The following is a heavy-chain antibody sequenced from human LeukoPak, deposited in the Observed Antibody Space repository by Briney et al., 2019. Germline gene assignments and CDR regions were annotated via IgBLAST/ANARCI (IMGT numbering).Heavy chain of an antibody. J-gene: IGHJ1*01. Sequence: PSEALSLTCAVYGGSFSGYYWSWIRQPPGKGLEWTGEINHSGSTNYNPSLKSRVTTSVDTSKNQFSLKLSSVTAADTAVYYCARGRYSGYFQHWGQGTLVTVSS. D-gene: IGHD2-15*01. CDR2: INHSGST. CDR3: ARGRYSGYFQH. V-gene: IGHV4-34*01. CDR1: GGSFSGYY.